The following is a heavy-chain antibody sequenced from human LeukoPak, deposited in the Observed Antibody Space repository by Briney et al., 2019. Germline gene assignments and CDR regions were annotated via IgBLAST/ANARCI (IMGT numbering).Heavy chain of an antibody. Sequence: SETLSLTSTVSSGSISSSSYYWGWIRQPPGKGLEWIGNIYYSGSTYYNPSLKSRVTISVDTSQSQFSLRLSSVTAADTAVYYCARYDSGRFYRNFDYWGQGTLVTVSS. CDR1: SGSISSSSYY. CDR2: IYYSGST. D-gene: IGHD3-22*01. J-gene: IGHJ4*02. CDR3: ARYDSGRFYRNFDY. V-gene: IGHV4-39*01.